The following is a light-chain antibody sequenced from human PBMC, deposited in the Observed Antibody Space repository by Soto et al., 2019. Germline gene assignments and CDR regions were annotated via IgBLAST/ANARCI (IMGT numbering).Light chain of an antibody. CDR3: QQYGSSET. CDR2: DAS. V-gene: IGKV3-20*01. Sequence: IVLTPSQNTLSLSPWERAVLSCRASQSVSSYLAWYQQKPGQAPRLLIYDASNRATGIPARFSGSGSGTDSTLTINRLEPEDFAVYYCQQYGSSETFGQGTKVDIK. CDR1: QSVSSY. J-gene: IGKJ2*01.